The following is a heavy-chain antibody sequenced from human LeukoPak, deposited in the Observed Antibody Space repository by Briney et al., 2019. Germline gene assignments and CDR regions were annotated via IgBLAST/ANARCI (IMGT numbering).Heavy chain of an antibody. V-gene: IGHV4-59*01. CDR3: ARVRDSSGYPFDY. CDR2: IYYSGST. D-gene: IGHD3-22*01. J-gene: IGHJ4*02. Sequence: SETLSLTCTVSGGSISSYCWSWIRQHPGKGLEWIGYIYYSGSTNYNPSLKSRVTISVDTSKNQFSLKLSSVTAADTAVYYCARVRDSSGYPFDYWGQGTLVTVSS. CDR1: GGSISSYC.